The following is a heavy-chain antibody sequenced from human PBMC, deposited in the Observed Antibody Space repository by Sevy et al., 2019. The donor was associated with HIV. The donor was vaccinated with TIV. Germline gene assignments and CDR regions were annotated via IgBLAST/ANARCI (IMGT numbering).Heavy chain of an antibody. D-gene: IGHD1-26*01. V-gene: IGHV3-21*06. Sequence: GGSLRLSCAASGFTFSYYSLTWVRQAPGKGLEWVSSISSAGSFIYYADSVKGRFTISRDSAKSSLYLQMNSLGVEDTAVYYCARDEGGSNYIFGNLDYWGQGTLVTVSS. CDR1: GFTFSYYS. J-gene: IGHJ4*02. CDR2: ISSAGSFI. CDR3: ARDEGGSNYIFGNLDY.